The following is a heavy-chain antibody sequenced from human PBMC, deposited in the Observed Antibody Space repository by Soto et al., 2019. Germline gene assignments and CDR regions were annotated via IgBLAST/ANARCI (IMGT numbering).Heavy chain of an antibody. J-gene: IGHJ4*02. V-gene: IGHV4-59*01. CDR2: IYYSGST. CDR1: GGSISSYY. CDR3: ARDSHYCSSTSCHLSDY. D-gene: IGHD2-2*01. Sequence: ASETLSLTCTVSGGSISSYYWSWIRQPPGKGLEWIGYIYYSGSTNYNPSLKSRVTISVDTSKNQFSLKLSSVTAADTAVYYCARDSHYCSSTSCHLSDYWGQGTLGTVS.